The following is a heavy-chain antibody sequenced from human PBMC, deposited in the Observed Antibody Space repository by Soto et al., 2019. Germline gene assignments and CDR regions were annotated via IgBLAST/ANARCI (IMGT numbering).Heavy chain of an antibody. D-gene: IGHD6-13*01. CDR1: GFTFRSYA. CDR2: VSRSGSST. J-gene: IGHJ1*01. CDR3: AAGGRAYAEQFQH. Sequence: PGGPLRLSCAASGFTFRSYALSWVRQAPGKGLEWVSTVSRSGSSTYYADSVKGRFTIYRYNSKDTLYLQVNSLRVDDTAVYYCAAGGRAYAEQFQHWGQGTLVNVSS. V-gene: IGHV3-23*01.